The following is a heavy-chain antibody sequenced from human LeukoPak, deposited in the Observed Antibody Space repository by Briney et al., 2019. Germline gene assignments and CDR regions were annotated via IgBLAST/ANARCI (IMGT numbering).Heavy chain of an antibody. V-gene: IGHV3-15*01. Sequence: GGSLRLSCAASGFTFSNAWMSWVRQAPGKGLEWVGRIKSKTDGGTTDYAAPVKGRFTISRDDSKNTLYLQMNSLKTEDTAVYYCTSDPALIVGATLTFDYWGQGTLVTVSS. CDR2: IKSKTDGGTT. CDR3: TSDPALIVGATLTFDY. J-gene: IGHJ4*02. D-gene: IGHD1-26*01. CDR1: GFTFSNAW.